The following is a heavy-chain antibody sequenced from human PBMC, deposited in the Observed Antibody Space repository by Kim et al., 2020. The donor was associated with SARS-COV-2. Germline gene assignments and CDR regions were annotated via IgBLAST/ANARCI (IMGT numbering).Heavy chain of an antibody. CDR3: ASKRWLRSSFDY. Sequence: SETLSLTCAVYGGSFSGYYWSWIRQPPGKGLEWIGEINHSGSTNYNPSLKSRVTISVDTSKNQFSLKLSSVTAADTAVYYCASKRWLRSSFDYWGQGTLVTVSS. D-gene: IGHD5-12*01. J-gene: IGHJ4*02. CDR2: INHSGST. V-gene: IGHV4-34*01. CDR1: GGSFSGYY.